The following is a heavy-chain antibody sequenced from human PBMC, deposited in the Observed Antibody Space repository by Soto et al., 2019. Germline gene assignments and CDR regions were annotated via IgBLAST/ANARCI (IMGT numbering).Heavy chain of an antibody. CDR2: ISTSGSST. CDR3: AKSVASGGPSRFDS. J-gene: IGHJ4*02. Sequence: EVQLLESGGGLVQPGESLRLSCATSGFTFSFYAMSWVRQAPGKGLEWVSTISTSGSSTYYADSVKGRFTISRDNSKNTLYLQLDSLRAEDTAVYYCAKSVASGGPSRFDSWGQGTLVTVSS. V-gene: IGHV3-23*01. CDR1: GFTFSFYA. D-gene: IGHD3-10*01.